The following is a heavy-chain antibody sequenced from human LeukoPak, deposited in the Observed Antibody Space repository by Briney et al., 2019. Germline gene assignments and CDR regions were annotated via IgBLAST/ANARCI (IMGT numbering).Heavy chain of an antibody. CDR3: ARGMAVAGNYFDY. Sequence: GASVKVSCKASGYTFTSYTMHWVRQAPGQRLEWMGWINAGNGNTKYSQKFQGRVTITRDTSASTAYMELSSLRSEDTAVYYCARGMAVAGNYFDYWGQGTLVTVSS. CDR2: INAGNGNT. J-gene: IGHJ4*02. D-gene: IGHD6-19*01. CDR1: GYTFTSYT. V-gene: IGHV1-3*01.